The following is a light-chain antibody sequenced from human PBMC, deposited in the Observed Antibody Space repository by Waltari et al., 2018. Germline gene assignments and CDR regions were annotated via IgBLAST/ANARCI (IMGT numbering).Light chain of an antibody. V-gene: IGLV2-8*01. CDR2: GVF. CDR1: SSDVGGYSY. J-gene: IGLJ2*01. CDR3: SSYAGSNNVV. Sequence: QSALTQPPSASGSPGQSVTISCTGTSSDVGGYSYVSWYQQHPGKAPKLIIFGVFQRPSGVPDRFSGSKSGKPASLTVSGLQAEDEADYYCSSYAGSNNVVFGGGTKLTVL.